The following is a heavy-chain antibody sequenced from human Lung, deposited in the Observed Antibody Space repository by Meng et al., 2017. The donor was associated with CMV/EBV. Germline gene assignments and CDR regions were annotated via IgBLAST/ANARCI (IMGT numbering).Heavy chain of an antibody. CDR2: INPNSGDT. CDR3: ARSRVGGRGGVFDY. D-gene: IGHD1-26*01. Sequence: ASVKVSCKALGYTFSGHYIHWVRQAPGQGLEWMGWINPNSGDTYFTQKFQDSVTVTRDTSISTDYMELRRLRSDDTAMYYCARSRVGGRGGVFDYWGQGTMVTVSS. V-gene: IGHV1-2*02. CDR1: GYTFSGHY. J-gene: IGHJ4*02.